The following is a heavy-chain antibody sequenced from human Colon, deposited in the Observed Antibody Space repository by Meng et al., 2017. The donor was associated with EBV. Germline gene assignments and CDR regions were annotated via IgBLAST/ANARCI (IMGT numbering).Heavy chain of an antibody. V-gene: IGHV4-59*08. J-gene: IGHJ5*02. CDR3: ARHFINWFDP. CDR1: GGSIGSYY. Sequence: TGQGMMNPLVALSASWTVSGGSIGSYYWSWFRQPPGKGLEWIGYISYSGSTNYNPSLKSRVTISVDTSKNQFSLKLSSVTAADTAVYYCARHFINWFDPWGQGTLVTVSS. CDR2: ISYSGST.